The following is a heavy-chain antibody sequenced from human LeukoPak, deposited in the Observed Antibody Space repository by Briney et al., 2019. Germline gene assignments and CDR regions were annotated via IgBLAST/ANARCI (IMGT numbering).Heavy chain of an antibody. V-gene: IGHV4-39*07. J-gene: IGHJ5*02. CDR1: GGSISSSGYY. D-gene: IGHD6-6*01. CDR3: ARGLVSRIAARVASSFDP. CDR2: INHSGST. Sequence: SETLSLTCTVSGGSISSSGYYWSWIRQPPGKGLEWIGEINHSGSTNYNPSLKSRVTISVDTSKNQFSLKLSSVTAADTAVYYCARGLVSRIAARVASSFDPWGQGTLVTVSS.